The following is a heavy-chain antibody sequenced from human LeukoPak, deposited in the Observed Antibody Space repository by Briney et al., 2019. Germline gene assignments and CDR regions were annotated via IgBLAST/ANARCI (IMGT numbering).Heavy chain of an antibody. D-gene: IGHD6-13*01. CDR1: GGSFSGYY. Sequence: SETLSLTCAVYGGSFSGYYWSWIRQPPGKGLEWIGEIKRSGSTNYNPSLKSRVTISVDTSKNQFSLKLSSVTAADTAVYYCARGRRGYSSSWMTTNWFDPWGQGTLVTVSS. CDR2: IKRSGST. V-gene: IGHV4-34*01. J-gene: IGHJ5*02. CDR3: ARGRRGYSSSWMTTNWFDP.